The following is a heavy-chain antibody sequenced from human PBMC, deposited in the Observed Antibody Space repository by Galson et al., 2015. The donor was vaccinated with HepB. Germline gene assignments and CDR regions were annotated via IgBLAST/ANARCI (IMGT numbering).Heavy chain of an antibody. J-gene: IGHJ5*02. CDR1: GYTFTSYY. CDR2: INPSGGST. Sequence: SVKVSCKASGYTFTSYYMHWVRQAPGQGLEWMGIINPSGGSTSYAQKFQGRVTITRDTSTSTVYMELSSLRSEDTAVYYCARERRIIVASRPPGGSYNWFDPWGQGTLVTVSS. D-gene: IGHD5-12*01. V-gene: IGHV1-46*01. CDR3: ARERRIIVASRPPGGSYNWFDP.